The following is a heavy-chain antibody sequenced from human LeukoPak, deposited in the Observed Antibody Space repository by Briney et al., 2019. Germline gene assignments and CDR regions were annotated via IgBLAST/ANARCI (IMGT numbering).Heavy chain of an antibody. CDR3: ARLPGYCISTSCYGDYSFDY. CDR2: INYSGST. CDR1: GGSISSGGYY. V-gene: IGHV4-39*01. J-gene: IGHJ4*02. D-gene: IGHD2-2*01. Sequence: PSQTLSLTCTVSGGSISSGGYYWGWIRQPPGKGLEWIGSINYSGSTYYNPSLKSRVTISVDTSKNQFSLKLNSVTAADTAVYYCARLPGYCISTSCYGDYSFDYWGQGTLVTVSS.